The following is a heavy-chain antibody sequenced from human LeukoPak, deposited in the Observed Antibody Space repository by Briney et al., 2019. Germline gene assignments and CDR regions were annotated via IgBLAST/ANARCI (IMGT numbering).Heavy chain of an antibody. CDR2: VYYSGST. D-gene: IGHD6-13*01. CDR1: GGSIRSGGYY. V-gene: IGHV4-39*07. Sequence: SETLSLTCTVSGGSIRSGGYYWGWIRQPPGKGLEWIGSVYYSGSTYYNPSLKSRVTISVDTSKNQFSLKLSSVTAADTAVYYCARANIAAAGTLFYYYYYMDVWGKGTTVTISS. J-gene: IGHJ6*03. CDR3: ARANIAAAGTLFYYYYYMDV.